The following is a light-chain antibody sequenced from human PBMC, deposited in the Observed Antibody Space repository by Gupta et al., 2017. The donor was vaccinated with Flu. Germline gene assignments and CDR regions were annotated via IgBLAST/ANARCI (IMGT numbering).Light chain of an antibody. CDR1: SSDVGGYIY. J-gene: IGLJ3*02. CDR2: EVS. V-gene: IGLV2-14*01. CDR3: SSYTSSSTWV. Sequence: QSALTQPAPVSGSPGQSITISCTGTSSDVGGYIYVSWYQQHPGKAPKLMIYEVSNRPSGVSNRFSGSKSGNTASLTISGLQADDEADYYCSSYTSSSTWVFGGGTKLTVL.